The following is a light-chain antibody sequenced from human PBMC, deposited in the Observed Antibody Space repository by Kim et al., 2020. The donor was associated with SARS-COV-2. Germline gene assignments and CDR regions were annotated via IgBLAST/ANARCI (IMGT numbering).Light chain of an antibody. CDR3: SSYTRSGTLYVV. V-gene: IGLV2-14*04. Sequence: STTRSRAESGSDSGVYECVAWYHQDPGKAPKHSMSAVSDRPSGISNRFSGSKSGNTASLTISRLQAEDEADYYCSSYTRSGTLYVVFGGGTQLTVL. CDR1: GSDSGVYEC. CDR2: AVS. J-gene: IGLJ3*02.